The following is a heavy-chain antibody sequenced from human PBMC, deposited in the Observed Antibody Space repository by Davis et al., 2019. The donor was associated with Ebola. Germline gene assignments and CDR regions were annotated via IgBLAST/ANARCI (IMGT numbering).Heavy chain of an antibody. J-gene: IGHJ4*02. Sequence: AASVKVSCKASGYTFTSYYVHWVRQAPGQRLEWMGWINAGNGNTKYSQKFQGRVTITRDTSASTAYMELRSLRSDDTAVYYCARDLFVSPFDYWGQGTLVTVSS. V-gene: IGHV1-3*01. CDR2: INAGNGNT. D-gene: IGHD3-16*01. CDR3: ARDLFVSPFDY. CDR1: GYTFTSYY.